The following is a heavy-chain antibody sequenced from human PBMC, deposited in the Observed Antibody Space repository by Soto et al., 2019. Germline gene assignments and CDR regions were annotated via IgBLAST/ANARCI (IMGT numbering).Heavy chain of an antibody. CDR3: ARSGSLDYYDSSGYYRRGAFDI. Sequence: QVQLVQSGAEVKKPGASVKVSCKASGYTFTSYAMHWVRQAPGQRLEWMGWINAGNGNTKYSQKFQGRVTITRDTSASTAYMELSSLRSEDTAVYYCARSGSLDYYDSSGYYRRGAFDIWGQGTMVTVSS. V-gene: IGHV1-3*01. CDR2: INAGNGNT. CDR1: GYTFTSYA. J-gene: IGHJ3*02. D-gene: IGHD3-22*01.